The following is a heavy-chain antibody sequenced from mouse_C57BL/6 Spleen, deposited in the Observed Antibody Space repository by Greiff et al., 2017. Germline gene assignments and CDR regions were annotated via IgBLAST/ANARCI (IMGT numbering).Heavy chain of an antibody. CDR2: IDPENGDT. CDR3: TTDGSSWFAY. Sequence: EVQLQESGAELVRPGASVKLSCTASGFNIKDDYMHWVKQRPEQGLEWIGWIDPENGDTEYASKFQGKATITADTSSNTAYLQLSSLTSEDTAVYYWTTDGSSWFAYWGQGAMVTVSA. J-gene: IGHJ3*01. CDR1: GFNIKDDY. V-gene: IGHV14-4*01.